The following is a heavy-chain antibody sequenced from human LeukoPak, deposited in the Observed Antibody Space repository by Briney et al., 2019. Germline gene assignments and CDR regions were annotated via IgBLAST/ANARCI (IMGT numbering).Heavy chain of an antibody. Sequence: GGSLRLSCAAPGFTFSSYTMHWVRQAPGQGLEYVSAISSNGGSTYYANSVKGRFTISRDNSKNTLYLQMGSLRAEDMAVYYCARAHCTNGVCYIGLLDYWGQGTLVTVSS. D-gene: IGHD2-8*01. CDR3: ARAHCTNGVCYIGLLDY. V-gene: IGHV3-64*01. J-gene: IGHJ4*02. CDR2: ISSNGGST. CDR1: GFTFSSYT.